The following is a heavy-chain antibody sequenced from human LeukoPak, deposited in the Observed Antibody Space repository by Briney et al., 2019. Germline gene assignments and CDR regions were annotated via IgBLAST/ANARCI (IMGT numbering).Heavy chain of an antibody. CDR1: GGSISSHY. Sequence: SETLSLPCTVSGGSISSHYWSWIRQPPGKGLEWIGYIYYSGSTNYNPSLKSRVTISVDTSKNQFSLKLSSVTAADTAVYYCARANRGYYDSSGYSPWFDPWGQGTLVTVSS. V-gene: IGHV4-59*11. CDR2: IYYSGST. CDR3: ARANRGYYDSSGYSPWFDP. D-gene: IGHD3-22*01. J-gene: IGHJ5*02.